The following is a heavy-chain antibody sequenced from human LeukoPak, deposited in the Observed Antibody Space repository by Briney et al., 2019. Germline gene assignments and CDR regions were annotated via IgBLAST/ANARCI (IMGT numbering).Heavy chain of an antibody. V-gene: IGHV4-34*01. CDR2: INHSGST. CDR3: ARSGSSGWFVVY. CDR1: GGSFSGYY. Sequence: KPSETLSLTCAVYGGSFSGYYWSWIRQPPVKGLEWIGEINHSGSTNYNPSLKSRVTISVDTSKNQFSLKLSSVTAADTAVYYCARSGSSGWFVVYWGQGTLVTVSS. D-gene: IGHD6-19*01. J-gene: IGHJ4*02.